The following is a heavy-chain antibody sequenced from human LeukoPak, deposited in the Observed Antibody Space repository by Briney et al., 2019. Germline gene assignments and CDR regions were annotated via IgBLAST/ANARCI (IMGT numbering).Heavy chain of an antibody. CDR2: IIPILGIA. D-gene: IGHD3-10*01. CDR1: GGTFSSYA. V-gene: IGHV1-69*04. CDR3: ARYVRVRGVNPSTQDAFDI. J-gene: IGHJ3*02. Sequence: GASVKVSCKASGGTFSSYAISWVRQAPGQGLEWMGRIIPILGIANCAQKFQGRVTITADKSTSTAYMELSSLRSEDTAVYYCARYVRVRGVNPSTQDAFDIWGQGTMVTVSS.